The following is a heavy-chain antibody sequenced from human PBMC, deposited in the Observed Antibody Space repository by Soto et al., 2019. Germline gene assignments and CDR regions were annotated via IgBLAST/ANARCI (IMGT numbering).Heavy chain of an antibody. CDR3: ANDQYSSSSREY. D-gene: IGHD6-6*01. CDR2: INPNNGAT. CDR1: GYTFTGYY. J-gene: IGHJ4*02. Sequence: ASVKVSCKASGYTFTGYYIFWMRQAPGQGLEWMGWINPNNGATRYAQKFQDRVTITSDTSTSTFYVELSRLRSDDTAVYYCANDQYSSSSREYWGQGSLVTVSS. V-gene: IGHV1-2*02.